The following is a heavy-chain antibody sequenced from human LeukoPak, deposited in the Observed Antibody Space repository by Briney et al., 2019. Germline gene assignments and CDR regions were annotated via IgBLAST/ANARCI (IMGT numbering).Heavy chain of an antibody. CDR1: GFTFSDYY. D-gene: IGHD3-22*01. J-gene: IGHJ4*02. CDR2: IYSGGST. V-gene: IGHV3-66*01. Sequence: PGGSLRLSCAASGFTFSDYYMSWVRQAPGKGLEWVSVIYSGGSTYYADSVKGRFAISRDNSKNTLYLQMNSLRAEDTAVYYCARARITYYYDSSGYVDYWGQGTLVTVSS. CDR3: ARARITYYYDSSGYVDY.